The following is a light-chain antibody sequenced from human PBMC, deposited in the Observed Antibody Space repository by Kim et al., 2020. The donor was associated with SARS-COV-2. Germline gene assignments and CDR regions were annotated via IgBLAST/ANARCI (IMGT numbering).Light chain of an antibody. CDR3: SAWASALSALL. CDR2: RNN. CDR1: TNNVGNRG. V-gene: IGLV10-54*04. Sequence: QAGLTQPPSVSKDLRQTATLTCTGNTNNVGNRGAAWLQQHQGHPLKLLSYRNNNRPSGISERFSASRSGSTASLTITGLQPQDEADYYCSAWASALSALLFGGVT. J-gene: IGLJ3*02.